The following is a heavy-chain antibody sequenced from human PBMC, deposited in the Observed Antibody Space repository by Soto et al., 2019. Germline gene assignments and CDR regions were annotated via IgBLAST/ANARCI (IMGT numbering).Heavy chain of an antibody. V-gene: IGHV3-23*01. Sequence: GGSLRLSCAASGFTFSSYAMTWVRQAPGKGLEWVSAISGSGGSTYYADSVKGRFTISRDNSKNTLYLQMNSLRAEDTAVYYCAKDRVITFGGLRYYFDYWGQGTLVTVSS. CDR1: GFTFSSYA. J-gene: IGHJ4*02. CDR2: ISGSGGST. CDR3: AKDRVITFGGLRYYFDY. D-gene: IGHD3-16*01.